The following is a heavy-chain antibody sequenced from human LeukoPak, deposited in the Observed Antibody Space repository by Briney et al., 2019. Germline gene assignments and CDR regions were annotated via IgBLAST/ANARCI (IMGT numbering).Heavy chain of an antibody. CDR3: ARVGDDGETPFDY. CDR2: IKQDGSEK. V-gene: IGHV3-7*01. CDR1: GFTFSSYA. Sequence: GGSLRLSCAASGFTFSSYAMSWVRQAPGKGLEWVANIKQDGSEKYYVDSVKGRFTISRDNAKNSLYLQMNSLRAEDTAVYYCARVGDDGETPFDYWGQGTLVTVPS. J-gene: IGHJ4*02. D-gene: IGHD4-17*01.